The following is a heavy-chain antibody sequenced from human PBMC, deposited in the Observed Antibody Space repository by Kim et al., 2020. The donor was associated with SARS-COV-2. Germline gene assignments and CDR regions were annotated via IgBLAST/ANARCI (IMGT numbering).Heavy chain of an antibody. V-gene: IGHV3-48*04. J-gene: IGHJ6*02. D-gene: IGHD3-10*01. CDR3: AREGGITYYYGSGSSRDYYYYGMDV. CDR1: GFTFSSYS. CDR2: ISSSSSTI. Sequence: GGSLRLSCAASGFTFSSYSMNWVRQAPGKGLEWVSYISSSSSTIYYADSVKGRFTISRDNAKNSLYLQMNSLRAEDTAVYYCAREGGITYYYGSGSSRDYYYYGMDVWGQGTTVTVSS.